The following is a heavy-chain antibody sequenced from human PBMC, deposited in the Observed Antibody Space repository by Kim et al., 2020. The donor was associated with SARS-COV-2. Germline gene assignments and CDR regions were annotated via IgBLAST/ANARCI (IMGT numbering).Heavy chain of an antibody. Sequence: STYYANSVTGRFTNSRDNSKDTLYLQMGSLRAEDMAVYYCARGSYGAFDYWGQGTLVTVSS. CDR2: ST. V-gene: IGHV3-64*01. J-gene: IGHJ4*02. CDR3: ARGSYGAFDY. D-gene: IGHD5-18*01.